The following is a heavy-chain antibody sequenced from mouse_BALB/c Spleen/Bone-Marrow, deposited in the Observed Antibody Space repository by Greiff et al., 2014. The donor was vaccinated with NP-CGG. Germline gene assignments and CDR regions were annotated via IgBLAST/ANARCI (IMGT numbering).Heavy chain of an antibody. CDR1: GYTFTSYW. D-gene: IGHD2-1*01. Sequence: VQVVESGAELVKPGASVKLSCKASGYTFTSYWMHWVKQRPGQGLEWIGEINPSNGRTNYNEKFKSKATLTVDKSSSTAYMQLSSLTSEDSAVYYCARCYYGNYFDYWGQGTTLTVSS. CDR2: INPSNGRT. J-gene: IGHJ2*01. CDR3: ARCYYGNYFDY. V-gene: IGHV1S81*02.